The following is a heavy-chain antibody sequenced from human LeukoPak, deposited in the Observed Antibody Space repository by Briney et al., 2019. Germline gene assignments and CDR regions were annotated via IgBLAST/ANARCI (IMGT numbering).Heavy chain of an antibody. D-gene: IGHD3-10*01. CDR3: ARDMNPGVSTMVRAPRGANYYYYYGMDV. V-gene: IGHV1-18*01. CDR1: VYTLTFYG. CDR2: ISAYNGNT. Sequence: ASVTVSFKASVYTLTFYGISWVRQPPGQGLEWMGWISAYNGNTNYAHKLQGRVTMTTDTSTSTAYMELRSLRSDDTAVYYCARDMNPGVSTMVRAPRGANYYYYYGMDVWGQGTTVTVSS. J-gene: IGHJ6*02.